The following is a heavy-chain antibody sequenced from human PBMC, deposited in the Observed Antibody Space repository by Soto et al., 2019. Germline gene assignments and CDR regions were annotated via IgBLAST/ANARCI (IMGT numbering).Heavy chain of an antibody. Sequence: QVQLQESGPGLVKPSETLSLTGTVSGGSISSHYWSWIRQPPGKGLEWIGYINFSGSTNYNPSLKSRVNLPVQTTKNRLALELSSVTSAATAVYYFARVLGGALATWGQGTMVTVSS. J-gene: IGHJ3*02. V-gene: IGHV4-59*11. CDR2: INFSGST. CDR3: ARVLGGALAT. CDR1: GGSISSHY. D-gene: IGHD1-26*01.